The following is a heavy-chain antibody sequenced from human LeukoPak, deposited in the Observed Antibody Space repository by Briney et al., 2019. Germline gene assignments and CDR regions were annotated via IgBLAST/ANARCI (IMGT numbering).Heavy chain of an antibody. D-gene: IGHD2-2*01. CDR3: ARGYPGGIVVVPAATSFDY. CDR2: INHSGST. J-gene: IGHJ4*02. CDR1: GGSFSGYY. V-gene: IGHV4-34*01. Sequence: PSETQSLTCAVYGGSFSGYYWSWIRQPPGKGLEWIGEINHSGSTNYNPSLKSRVTISVDTSKNQFSLKLSSVTAADTAVYYCARGYPGGIVVVPAATSFDYWGQGTLVTVSS.